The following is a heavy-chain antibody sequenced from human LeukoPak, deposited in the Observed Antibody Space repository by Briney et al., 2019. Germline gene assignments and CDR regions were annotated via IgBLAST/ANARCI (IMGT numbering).Heavy chain of an antibody. V-gene: IGHV3-11*01. D-gene: IGHD2-21*02. J-gene: IGHJ1*01. CDR3: ASDITYCGGDRYPRGYFQH. Sequence: PGGSLRLSCAASGFTFSDYYMSWIRQAPGKGLEWVSYISSSGSTIYYADSVKGRFTISRDNAKNSLYLQMNSLRAEDTAVYYCASDITYCGGDRYPRGYFQHWGQGTLVTVSS. CDR1: GFTFSDYY. CDR2: ISSSGSTI.